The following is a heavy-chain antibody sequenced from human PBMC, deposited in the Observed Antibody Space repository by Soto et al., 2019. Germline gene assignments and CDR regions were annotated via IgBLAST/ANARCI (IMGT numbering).Heavy chain of an antibody. Sequence: SETLSLTCAVYGGSISGYYWSWIRQPPGKGLGWIGEINHSGSTNYNPSLKSRVTISVDTSKNQFSLKLSSVTAADTAVYYCARAYGSGSYLPSSWFDPWGQGTLVT. CDR2: INHSGST. CDR1: GGSISGYY. CDR3: ARAYGSGSYLPSSWFDP. V-gene: IGHV4-34*01. D-gene: IGHD3-10*01. J-gene: IGHJ5*02.